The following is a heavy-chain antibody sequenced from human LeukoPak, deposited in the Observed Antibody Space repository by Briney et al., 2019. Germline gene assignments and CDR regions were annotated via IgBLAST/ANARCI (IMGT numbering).Heavy chain of an antibody. CDR2: INHSGST. Sequence: SEPLSLTCAVYGGSFSGYYWSWIRQPPGKGLEWIGEINHSGSTNYNSSLKSRVTISVDTSKNQFSLKLSSVTAADTAVYYCVIRGDYYDSSGIPRPFDYWGQGTLVTVSS. V-gene: IGHV4-34*01. J-gene: IGHJ4*02. CDR1: GGSFSGYY. D-gene: IGHD3-22*01. CDR3: VIRGDYYDSSGIPRPFDY.